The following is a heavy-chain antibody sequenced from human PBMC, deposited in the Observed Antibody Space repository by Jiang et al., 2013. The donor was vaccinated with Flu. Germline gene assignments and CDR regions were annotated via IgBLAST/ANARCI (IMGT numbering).Heavy chain of an antibody. J-gene: IGHJ4*02. CDR1: GGSFSGYY. V-gene: IGHV4-34*01. D-gene: IGHD3-10*01. Sequence: LLKPSETLSLTCAVYGGSFSGYYWSWIRQPPGKGLEWIGEINHSGSTNYNPSLKSRVTISVDTSKNQFSLKLSSVTAADTAVYYCARDRHYGSGTSIFDYWGQGTLVTVS. CDR3: ARDRHYGSGTSIFDY. CDR2: INHSGST.